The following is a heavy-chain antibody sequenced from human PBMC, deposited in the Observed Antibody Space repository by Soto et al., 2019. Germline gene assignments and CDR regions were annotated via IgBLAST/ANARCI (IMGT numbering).Heavy chain of an antibody. CDR3: ARGRLISLYYFDY. V-gene: IGHV3-13*01. CDR1: GFTFSNYD. CDR2: IGTAGDT. J-gene: IGHJ4*02. D-gene: IGHD2-15*01. Sequence: EVQLVESGGGLVQPGGSLRLSCAASGFTFSNYDMHWVRQVTGKGLEWVSTIGTAGDTYYPGSVKGRFTISRENAKNSLYLQMNSLRAEDTAVYYWARGRLISLYYFDYWGQGTLVTVSS.